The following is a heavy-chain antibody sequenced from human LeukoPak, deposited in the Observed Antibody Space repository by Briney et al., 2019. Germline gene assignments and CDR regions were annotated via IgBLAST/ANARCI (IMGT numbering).Heavy chain of an antibody. Sequence: SSETLSLTCAVYGGSFSGYYWSWIRQPPGKGLEWIGEINHSGSTNCNPSLKSRVTISVDTSKNQFSLKLSSVTAADTAVYYCARGVATYYFDYWGQGTLVTVSS. CDR2: INHSGST. D-gene: IGHD5-12*01. J-gene: IGHJ4*02. CDR1: GGSFSGYY. V-gene: IGHV4-34*01. CDR3: ARGVATYYFDY.